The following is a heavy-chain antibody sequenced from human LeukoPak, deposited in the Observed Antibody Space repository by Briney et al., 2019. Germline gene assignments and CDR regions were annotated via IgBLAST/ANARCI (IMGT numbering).Heavy chain of an antibody. V-gene: IGHV3-66*01. CDR3: ARDPRMTTVTPDAFDI. CDR1: GFTVSSNY. Sequence: PGGSLRLSCAASGFTVSSNYMSWVRQAPGKGLEWVSVIYSGGSTYYADSVKGRFTISRDNSRNTLYLQMNSLRAEDTAVYCCARDPRMTTVTPDAFDIWGQGTMVTVSS. J-gene: IGHJ3*02. CDR2: IYSGGST. D-gene: IGHD4-17*01.